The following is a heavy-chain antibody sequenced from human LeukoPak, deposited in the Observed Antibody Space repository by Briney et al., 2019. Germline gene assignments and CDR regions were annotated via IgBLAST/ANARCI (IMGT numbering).Heavy chain of an antibody. CDR1: GFTFSSYG. Sequence: GRSLRLSCAASGFTFSSYGMHWVRQAPGKGLEWVAVISYDGSNKYYADSVKGRFTMSRDNARISLYLQMNSLRPEDTALYYCGIDLKAGGLDVWGQGTTVTVSS. V-gene: IGHV3-30*03. J-gene: IGHJ6*02. CDR2: ISYDGSNK. CDR3: GIDLKAGGLDV.